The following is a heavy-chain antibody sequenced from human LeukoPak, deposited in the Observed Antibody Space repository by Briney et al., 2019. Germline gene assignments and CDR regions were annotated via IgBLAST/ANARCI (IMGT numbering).Heavy chain of an antibody. CDR2: IDPSDSST. Sequence: GKSLKISCKGSVYSFTSYWISWVRQMPGKGLEWMGRIDPSDSSTNYSPSFQGHVTISADKSISTAYLQWSSLKASDTAMYFCARHEEMEPDFDYWGQGTLVTVSS. D-gene: IGHD5-24*01. CDR3: ARHEEMEPDFDY. V-gene: IGHV5-10-1*01. J-gene: IGHJ4*02. CDR1: VYSFTSYW.